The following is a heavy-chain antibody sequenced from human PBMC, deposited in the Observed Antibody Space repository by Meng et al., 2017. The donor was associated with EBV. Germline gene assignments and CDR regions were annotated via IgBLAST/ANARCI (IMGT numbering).Heavy chain of an antibody. CDR1: GISLTTSGVG. Sequence: QIAFKSLSPTLVKPPQYLLLTCTFSGISLTTSGVGVGWIRQPPGKALEWLAVIYWDDAKRYSPSLKNRLTITKDTSKNQVVLTMTNMDPVDTATYFCAHSKYHSDSGGYWDYFDDWGQGTLVTVSS. J-gene: IGHJ4*02. CDR2: IYWDDAK. V-gene: IGHV2-5*02. D-gene: IGHD3-10*01. CDR3: AHSKYHSDSGGYWDYFDD.